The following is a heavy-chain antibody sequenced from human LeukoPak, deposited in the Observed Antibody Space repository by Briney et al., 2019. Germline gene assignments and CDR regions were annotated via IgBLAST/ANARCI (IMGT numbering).Heavy chain of an antibody. D-gene: IGHD4-23*01. CDR1: GYTFTGYY. CDR2: INPNSGGT. CDR3: ARELATVATPYFDY. J-gene: IGHJ4*02. Sequence: GASVKVSCKASGYTFTGYYIHWVRQAPGQGLEWMGWINPNSGGTNYAQKFQGRVSVTRDTSISTVYMELSRLRYDDTAVYYCARELATVATPYFDYWGQGTLVTVSS. V-gene: IGHV1-2*02.